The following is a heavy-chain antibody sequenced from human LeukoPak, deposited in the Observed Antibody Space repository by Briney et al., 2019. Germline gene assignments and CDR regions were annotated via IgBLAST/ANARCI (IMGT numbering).Heavy chain of an antibody. CDR3: ARAPPLYYYYMDV. V-gene: IGHV3-21*01. J-gene: IGHJ6*03. CDR2: ISSSSSYI. Sequence: GGSLRLSXAASGFTFGSYCMSWVRQAPGKGLEWVSSISSSSSYIDYADSVKGRFTISRDNAKNSLYLQMKSLRPEDTAVYYCARAPPLYYYYMDVWGKGTTVTVSS. CDR1: GFTFGSYC.